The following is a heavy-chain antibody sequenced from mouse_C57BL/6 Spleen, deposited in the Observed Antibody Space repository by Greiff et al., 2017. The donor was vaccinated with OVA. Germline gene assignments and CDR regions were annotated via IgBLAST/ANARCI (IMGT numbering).Heavy chain of an antibody. CDR2: ISSGGDYI. CDR3: TRARDGYYPWYFDY. Sequence: EVKVVESGEGLVKPGGSLKLSCAASGFTFSSYAMSWVRQTPEKRLAWVAYISSGGDYIYYADTVKGRFTISRDNARNTLYLQMSSLKSEDTAMYYCTRARDGYYPWYFDYWGQGTTLTVSS. D-gene: IGHD2-3*01. V-gene: IGHV5-9-1*02. J-gene: IGHJ2*01. CDR1: GFTFSSYA.